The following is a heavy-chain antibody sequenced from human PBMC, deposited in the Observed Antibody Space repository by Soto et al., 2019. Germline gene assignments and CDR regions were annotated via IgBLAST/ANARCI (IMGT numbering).Heavy chain of an antibody. CDR2: ISWNSGSI. CDR1: GFTFDDYA. Sequence: SLRLSCAASGFTFDDYAMHWVRQAPGKGLEWVSGISWNSGSIGYADSVKGRFTISRDNAKNSLYLQMNSPRAEDTALYYCAKGRYSSGYDYYFDYWGQGTLVTVSS. V-gene: IGHV3-9*01. D-gene: IGHD3-22*01. J-gene: IGHJ4*02. CDR3: AKGRYSSGYDYYFDY.